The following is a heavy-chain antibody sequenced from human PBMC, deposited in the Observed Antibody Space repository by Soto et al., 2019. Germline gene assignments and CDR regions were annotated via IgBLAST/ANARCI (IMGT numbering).Heavy chain of an antibody. D-gene: IGHD6-13*01. Sequence: QVQLQESGPGLVKPSETLSLTCTVSVSGGSVSTGVHYWSWIRQPPGKGLEWIGYIYYGGSTNYKPSLNSRVTITVDTSKTQSSLKLTSVTAAGTAVYYCARGYDTSWYWFDRWGRGTMLTVSS. J-gene: IGHJ2*01. CDR2: IYYGGST. CDR3: ARGYDTSWYWFDR. CDR1: GGSVSTGVHY. V-gene: IGHV4-61*08.